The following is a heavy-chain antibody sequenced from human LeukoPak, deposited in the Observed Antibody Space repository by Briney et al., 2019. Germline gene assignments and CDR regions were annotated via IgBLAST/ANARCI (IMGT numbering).Heavy chain of an antibody. J-gene: IGHJ4*02. V-gene: IGHV3-9*01. D-gene: IGHD6-13*01. CDR3: AKVKGAAAGLFDY. Sequence: GRSLRLSCAASGFTFDDYAMHWVRQAPGKGLEWVSGISWNSGSIGYADSVKGRFTISRDNAKNSLYLQMNSLRAEDTALYYCAKVKGAAAGLFDYWGQGTLVTVSS. CDR1: GFTFDDYA. CDR2: ISWNSGSI.